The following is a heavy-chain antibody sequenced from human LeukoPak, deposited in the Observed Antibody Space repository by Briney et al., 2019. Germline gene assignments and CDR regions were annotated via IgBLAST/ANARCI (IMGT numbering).Heavy chain of an antibody. CDR1: GFTFSSYA. V-gene: IGHV3-30*04. CDR2: ISYDGSNK. D-gene: IGHD3-10*01. J-gene: IGHJ5*02. CDR3: ARDQIHYTNWFDP. Sequence: PGGSLRLSCAASGFTFSSYAMHWVRQAPGKGLEWVAVISYDGSNKYYADSVKGRFTISRDNSKNTLYLQMNSLRAEDTAVYYCARDQIHYTNWFDPWGQGTLVTVSS.